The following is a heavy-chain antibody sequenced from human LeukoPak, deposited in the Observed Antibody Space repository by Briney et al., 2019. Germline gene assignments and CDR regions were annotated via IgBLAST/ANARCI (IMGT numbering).Heavy chain of an antibody. CDR2: IHHSGRS. J-gene: IGHJ4*02. Sequence: SQTLPLTCTVSPDSPSSGGHYWAWTRQFPGKGLESIGFIHHSGRSRHNPSLKDRVAISVDASRKQFALKLSSVTAADTAMYYCARGGNRFGGFYFDYWGQGIQVIVSS. D-gene: IGHD3-10*01. CDR1: PDSPSSGGHY. V-gene: IGHV4-31*03. CDR3: ARGGNRFGGFYFDY.